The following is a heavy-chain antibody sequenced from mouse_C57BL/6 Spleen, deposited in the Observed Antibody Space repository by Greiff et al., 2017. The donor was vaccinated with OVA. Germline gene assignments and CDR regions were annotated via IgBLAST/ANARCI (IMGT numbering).Heavy chain of an antibody. D-gene: IGHD2-5*01. CDR3: ILGRGYSNYLDY. Sequence: QVQLQQSGAELVRPGASVTLSCKASGYTFTDYEMHWVKQTPVHGLEWIGAIDPETGGTAYNQKFKGKAILTADKSSSTAYMELRSLTSEDSAVYYCILGRGYSNYLDYWGQGTTLTVSS. CDR2: IDPETGGT. J-gene: IGHJ2*01. CDR1: GYTFTDYE. V-gene: IGHV1-15*01.